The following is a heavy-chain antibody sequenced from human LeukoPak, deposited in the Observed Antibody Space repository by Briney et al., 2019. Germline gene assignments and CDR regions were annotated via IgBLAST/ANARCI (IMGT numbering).Heavy chain of an antibody. V-gene: IGHV1-18*04. D-gene: IGHD1-1*01. CDR2: ISTYNGHT. J-gene: IGHJ4*02. CDR1: GDTFTRYG. CDR3: ARVARTTGTTDFDY. Sequence: GASVEVSCKASGDTFTRYGISWVRQAPGQGLEWMGWISTYNGHTKYAQKLQGRVTMTTDTSTTTAYMELRSLTSDDTAVYYCARVARTTGTTDFDYWGQGTLVTVSS.